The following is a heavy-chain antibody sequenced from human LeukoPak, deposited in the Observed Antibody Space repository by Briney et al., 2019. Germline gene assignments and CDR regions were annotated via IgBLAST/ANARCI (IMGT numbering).Heavy chain of an antibody. CDR3: SKDLSGRDDS. Sequence: PGGSLRLSCAASGFTFSRYWMHWVRQGPGKELIWVARMNEDGSNTNHADSGTGRLTSSRDSARNTLYLQMNSLRAEDTALYYCSKDLSGRDDSWGRGTLVTVSS. J-gene: IGHJ4*02. CDR1: GFTFSRYW. V-gene: IGHV3-74*01. CDR2: MNEDGSNT. D-gene: IGHD1-26*01.